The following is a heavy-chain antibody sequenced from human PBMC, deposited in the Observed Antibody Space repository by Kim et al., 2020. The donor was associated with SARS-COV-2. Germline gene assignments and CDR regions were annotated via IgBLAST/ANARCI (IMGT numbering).Heavy chain of an antibody. D-gene: IGHD4-17*01. Sequence: ASVKVSCKASGYTFTSYDINWVRQATGQGLEWMGWMNPNSGNTGYAQKFQGRVTMTRNTSISTAYMELSSLRSEDTAVYYCARGIATPHGDYRWPFIVRPRETRRWVDDYWGQGTLVTVSS. CDR1: GYTFTSYD. J-gene: IGHJ4*02. CDR3: ARGIATPHGDYRWPFIVRPRETRRWVDDY. CDR2: MNPNSGNT. V-gene: IGHV1-8*01.